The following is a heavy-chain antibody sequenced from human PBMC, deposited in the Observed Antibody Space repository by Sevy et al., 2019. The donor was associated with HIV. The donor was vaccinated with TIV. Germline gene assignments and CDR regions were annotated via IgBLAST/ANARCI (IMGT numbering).Heavy chain of an antibody. J-gene: IGHJ4*02. CDR3: ATHAGLAAAGRVFDY. Sequence: GGSLRLSCAASGFTFSDHYMEWVRQAPGKGLEWVGRTRNKADSSTKKYAGSVKGRFTTSRDDSKNSLYLQMNSLKTGDTAVYYCATHAGLAAAGRVFDYWGQGTLVTVSS. CDR2: TRNKADSSTK. CDR1: GFTFSDHY. V-gene: IGHV3-72*01. D-gene: IGHD6-13*01.